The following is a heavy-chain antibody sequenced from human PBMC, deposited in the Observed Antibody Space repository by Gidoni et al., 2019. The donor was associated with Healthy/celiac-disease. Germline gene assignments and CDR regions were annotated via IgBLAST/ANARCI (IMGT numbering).Heavy chain of an antibody. J-gene: IGHJ6*02. V-gene: IGHV4-4*07. CDR3: ARDRNWEQPNGAYYYGMDV. Sequence: QVQLQESGPGLVKPSETLSLTCTVSGGSIRSYYWSWIRQPAGKGLEWIGRIYTSGSTNYNPSLKSRATMSVDTSKNQFSLKLSSVTAADTAVYYCARDRNWEQPNGAYYYGMDVWGQGTTVTVSS. CDR2: IYTSGST. D-gene: IGHD1-26*01. CDR1: GGSIRSYY.